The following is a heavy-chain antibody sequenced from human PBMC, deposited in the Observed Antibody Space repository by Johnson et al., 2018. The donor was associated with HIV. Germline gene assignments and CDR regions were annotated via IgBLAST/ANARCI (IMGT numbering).Heavy chain of an antibody. Sequence: VQLVESGGGLVQPGGSLRLSCAASGFSFRNYWMSWVRQAPGKGLEWVANIKQDGSEKFYVDSVKGRFTISRDNAKNSLYLEMNSLRAEDTAVYYCARGDYDYGDYVDAFDIWGQGTMVTVSS. J-gene: IGHJ3*02. D-gene: IGHD4-17*01. CDR3: ARGDYDYGDYVDAFDI. V-gene: IGHV3-7*01. CDR2: IKQDGSEK. CDR1: GFSFRNYW.